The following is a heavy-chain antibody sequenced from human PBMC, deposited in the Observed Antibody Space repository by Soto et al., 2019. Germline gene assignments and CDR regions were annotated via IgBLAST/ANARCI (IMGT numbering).Heavy chain of an antibody. V-gene: IGHV3-33*01. D-gene: IGHD5-12*01. CDR3: ARDMVDSGYDGKWFDP. CDR1: GFTFSSYG. CDR2: IWYDGSNK. Sequence: GGSLRLSCAASGFTFSSYGMHWVRQAPGKGLEWVAVIWYDGSNKYYADSVKGRFTISRDNSKNTLYLQMNSLRAEDTAVYYCARDMVDSGYDGKWFDPWGQGTLVTVST. J-gene: IGHJ5*02.